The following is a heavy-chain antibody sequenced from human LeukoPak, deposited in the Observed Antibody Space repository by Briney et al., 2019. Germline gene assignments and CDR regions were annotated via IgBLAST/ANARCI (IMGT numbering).Heavy chain of an antibody. CDR1: GFTFSSYW. V-gene: IGHV3-74*01. Sequence: GGSLRLSCAASGFTFSSYWMHWVRQAPGKGLVWVSRINSDGSSTSYADSVKGRFTISRDNAKNTPYLQMNSLRAEDTAVYYCARENYASGSYGDYWGQGTLVTVSS. CDR3: ARENYASGSYGDY. D-gene: IGHD3-10*01. CDR2: INSDGSST. J-gene: IGHJ4*02.